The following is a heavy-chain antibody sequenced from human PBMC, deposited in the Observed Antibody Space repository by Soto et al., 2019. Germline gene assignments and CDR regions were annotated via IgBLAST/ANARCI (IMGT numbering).Heavy chain of an antibody. CDR3: ARYYYYDSSGYMFDP. Sequence: SGGSISSGGYSWSWIRQPPGKGLEWIGYIYYSGSTYYNPSLKSRVTISVDRSKNQFSLKLSSVTAADTAVYYCARYYYYDSSGYMFDPWGQGTLVTVSS. V-gene: IGHV4-30-2*01. CDR1: GGSISSGGYS. D-gene: IGHD3-22*01. J-gene: IGHJ5*02. CDR2: IYYSGST.